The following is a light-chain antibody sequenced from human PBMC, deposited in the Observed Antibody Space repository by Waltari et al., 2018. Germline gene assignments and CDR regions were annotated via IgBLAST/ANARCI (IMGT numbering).Light chain of an antibody. J-gene: IGLJ2*01. Sequence: SYELTQPPSVSVSPGQTARITCSGDAFPNKHGYWYQQKSGQAPVLVIYEDNKRRSGIPERFSGSSSGTMVTLTISGAQVEDEGDYYCYSTDRTGKQRVFGGGTKLTVL. CDR1: AFPNKH. CDR2: EDN. V-gene: IGLV3-10*01. CDR3: YSTDRTGKQRV.